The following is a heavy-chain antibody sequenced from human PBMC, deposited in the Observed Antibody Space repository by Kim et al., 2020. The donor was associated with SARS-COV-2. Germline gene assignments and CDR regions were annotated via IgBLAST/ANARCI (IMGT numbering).Heavy chain of an antibody. V-gene: IGHV1-46*01. CDR3: AAGYSSSWMGDGMDV. CDR2: INPSGGST. Sequence: ASVKVSCKASGYTFTSYYMHWVRQAPGQGLEWMGIINPSGGSTSYAQKFQGRVTMTRDTSTSTVYMELSSLRSEDTAVYYCAAGYSSSWMGDGMDVWGQGTTVTVSS. D-gene: IGHD6-13*01. J-gene: IGHJ6*02. CDR1: GYTFTSYY.